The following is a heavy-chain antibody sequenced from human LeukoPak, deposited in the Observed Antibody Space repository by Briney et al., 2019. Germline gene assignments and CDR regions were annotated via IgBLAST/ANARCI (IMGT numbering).Heavy chain of an antibody. D-gene: IGHD3-3*01. CDR3: AKEWSDSYYFDY. CDR2: ISVSDDST. Sequence: GGSLRLSCAASGFTFSSYAMSWVRQAPGKGLEWVSAISVSDDSTYYADSVKGRFTISRDNSKNTLYLQMNSLRAEDTAVYYCAKEWSDSYYFDYWGQGTLVTVVS. V-gene: IGHV3-23*01. CDR1: GFTFSSYA. J-gene: IGHJ4*02.